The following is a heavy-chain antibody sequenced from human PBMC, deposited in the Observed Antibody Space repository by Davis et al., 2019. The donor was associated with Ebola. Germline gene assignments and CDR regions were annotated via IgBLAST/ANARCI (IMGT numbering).Heavy chain of an antibody. CDR1: GYTFTSYG. CDR3: ARAPNYDVSTGTSSYYFDY. D-gene: IGHD3-9*01. CDR2: ISGFNTNT. V-gene: IGHV1-18*04. J-gene: IGHJ4*02. Sequence: ASVKVSCKSSGYTFTSYGLVWVRQAPGLGLEWMGWISGFNTNTNFAQKFQGRVTVSKDTSTNTAYMDLRSLTSDDTAIYYCARAPNYDVSTGTSSYYFDYWAREPWSPSPQ.